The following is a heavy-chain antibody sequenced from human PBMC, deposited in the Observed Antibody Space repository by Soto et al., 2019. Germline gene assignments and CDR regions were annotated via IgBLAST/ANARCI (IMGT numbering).Heavy chain of an antibody. J-gene: IGHJ5*02. D-gene: IGHD2-2*01. CDR3: ARTPLACSSNSCYREAWFDP. CDR1: GYTFTSYY. Sequence: GASVKVSCKASGYTFTSYYMHWVRQAPGQGLEWMGIINPSGGSTSYAQKFQGRVTMTRDTSTSTVYMELSSLRSEDTAVYYCARTPLACSSNSCYREAWFDPWGQGTLVPVSS. CDR2: INPSGGST. V-gene: IGHV1-46*01.